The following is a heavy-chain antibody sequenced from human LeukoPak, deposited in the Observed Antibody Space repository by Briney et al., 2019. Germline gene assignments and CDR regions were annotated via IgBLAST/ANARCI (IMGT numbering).Heavy chain of an antibody. CDR2: IYYSGST. V-gene: IGHV4-39*01. CDR3: ARRGGNSAGVYFDY. CDR1: GGSISSSSYY. J-gene: IGHJ4*02. D-gene: IGHD4-23*01. Sequence: SETLSLTCTVSGGSISSSSYYWGWIRQPPGKGLEWNGSIYYSGSTYYNSSLKSRVTISVDTSKNQFSLKLSSVTAADTAVYYCARRGGNSAGVYFDYWGQGTLVTVSS.